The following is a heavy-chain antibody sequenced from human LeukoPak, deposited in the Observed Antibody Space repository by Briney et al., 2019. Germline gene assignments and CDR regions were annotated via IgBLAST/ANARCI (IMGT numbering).Heavy chain of an antibody. CDR1: GYTFTSYG. CDR3: ARDQRGLQWSGPDY. V-gene: IGHV1-18*01. Sequence: GASVKVSCKASGYTFTSYGISWVRQAPGQGLEWMGWISAYNGNTNYAQKLQGRVTMTTDTSTSTAYMELRSLRSDDTAVYYCARDQRGLQWSGPDYWGQGTLVTVSS. CDR2: ISAYNGNT. D-gene: IGHD3-3*01. J-gene: IGHJ4*02.